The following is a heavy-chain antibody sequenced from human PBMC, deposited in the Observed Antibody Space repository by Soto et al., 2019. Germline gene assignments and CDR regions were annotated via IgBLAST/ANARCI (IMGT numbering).Heavy chain of an antibody. CDR2: ISSSSTI. D-gene: IGHD3-16*01. V-gene: IGHV3-48*02. Sequence: GSLRLSCAASGFTFSSYSMNWVRQAPGKGLEWVSYISSSSTIYYADSVKGRFTISRDNAKNSLYLQMNSLRDEDTAVYYCAKDRLAGGFDYWGQGTLVTVSS. CDR3: AKDRLAGGFDY. CDR1: GFTFSSYS. J-gene: IGHJ4*02.